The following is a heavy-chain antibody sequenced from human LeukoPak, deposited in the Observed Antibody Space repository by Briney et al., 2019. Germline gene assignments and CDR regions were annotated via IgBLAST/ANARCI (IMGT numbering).Heavy chain of an antibody. CDR2: FDPEDGET. CDR1: GYTLTELS. J-gene: IGHJ4*02. CDR3: ATSDSSGYAHFDY. V-gene: IGHV1-24*01. D-gene: IGHD3-22*01. Sequence: GASVKVSCRVSGYTLTELSMHWVRQAPGKGLEWMGGFDPEDGETIYAQKFQGRVTMTEDTSTDTAYMELSSLRSEDTAVYYCATSDSSGYAHFDYWGQGTLVTVSS.